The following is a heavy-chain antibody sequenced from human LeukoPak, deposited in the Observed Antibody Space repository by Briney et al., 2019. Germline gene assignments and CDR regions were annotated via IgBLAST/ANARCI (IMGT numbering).Heavy chain of an antibody. CDR3: ASGTEPRGWFADYYYMDV. J-gene: IGHJ6*03. D-gene: IGHD2-15*01. Sequence: SETLSLTCTVSGGSISSYYWSWIRQPPGKGLEWIGYIYYSGSTNYNPSLKSRVTISVDTSKNQFSLKLSSVTAADTAVYYCASGTEPRGWFADYYYMDVWGKGTTVTVSS. V-gene: IGHV4-59*01. CDR2: IYYSGST. CDR1: GGSISSYY.